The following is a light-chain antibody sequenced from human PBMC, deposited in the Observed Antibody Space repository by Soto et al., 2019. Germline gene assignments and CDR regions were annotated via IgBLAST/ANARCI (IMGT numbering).Light chain of an antibody. CDR2: DVS. CDR3: CSYAGSYSGV. Sequence: QSVLTQPRSVSGSPGQSVTISCTGTSSDVGGYNYVSWYQEQPGKAPKLMIYDVSKRPSGVPDRFSGSKSGNTASLTISGLQAEDEADYYCCSYAGSYSGVFGTGTKVTVL. V-gene: IGLV2-11*01. CDR1: SSDVGGYNY. J-gene: IGLJ1*01.